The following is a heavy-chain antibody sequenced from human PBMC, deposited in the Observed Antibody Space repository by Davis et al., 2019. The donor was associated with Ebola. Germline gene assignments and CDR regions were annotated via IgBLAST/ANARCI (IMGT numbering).Heavy chain of an antibody. J-gene: IGHJ4*02. D-gene: IGHD3-3*01. CDR3: ARARRDFWSGSNDY. V-gene: IGHV4-34*01. CDR1: GGSFSGYY. Sequence: GSLRLSCAVYGGSFSGYYWSWIRQPPGKGLEWIGEINHSGSTNYNPSLKSRVTISVDTSKNQFSLKLSSVTAADTAVYYCARARRDFWSGSNDYWGQGTLVTVSS. CDR2: INHSGST.